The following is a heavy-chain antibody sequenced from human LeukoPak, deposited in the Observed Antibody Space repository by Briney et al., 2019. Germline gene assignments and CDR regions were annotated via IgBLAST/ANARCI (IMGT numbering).Heavy chain of an antibody. V-gene: IGHV3-11*04. CDR3: AREMIEVPGSFDY. Sequence: GGSLRLSCAASGFTFSDYFISWIRQTPGKGLEWISYINSGSGYTKYYADSVKGRFTISRDNARNSVYLQMNSLRAEDTAVYYCAREMIEVPGSFDYWGQGILVTVSS. CDR2: INSGSGYTK. J-gene: IGHJ4*02. CDR1: GFTFSDYF. D-gene: IGHD6-19*01.